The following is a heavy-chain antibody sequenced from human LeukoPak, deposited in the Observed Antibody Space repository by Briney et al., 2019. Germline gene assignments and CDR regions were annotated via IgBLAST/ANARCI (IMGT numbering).Heavy chain of an antibody. CDR3: ARRRPRTYSSSSGTDAFDI. J-gene: IGHJ3*02. Sequence: SETLSLTCTVSGGSISSCYWSWIRQPAGKGLEWIGRIYTSGSTNYNPSLKSRVTMSVDTSKNQFSLKLSSVTAADTAVYYCARRRPRTYSSSSGTDAFDIWGQGTMVTVSS. V-gene: IGHV4-4*07. CDR1: GGSISSCY. CDR2: IYTSGST. D-gene: IGHD6-6*01.